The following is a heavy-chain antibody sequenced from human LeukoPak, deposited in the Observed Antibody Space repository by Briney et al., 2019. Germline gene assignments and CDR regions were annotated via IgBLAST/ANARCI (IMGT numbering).Heavy chain of an antibody. V-gene: IGHV4-31*03. Sequence: SETLSLTFTVSGGSISSGGYYWSWIRQLPGKGLEWIGYIYYSGSTYYNPSLKSRVSISVATSKNRFSLRLSSVTAADTAVYYCARDRDDSWFDPWGQGTLVTVSS. CDR2: IYYSGST. D-gene: IGHD5-24*01. J-gene: IGHJ5*02. CDR1: GGSISSGGYY. CDR3: ARDRDDSWFDP.